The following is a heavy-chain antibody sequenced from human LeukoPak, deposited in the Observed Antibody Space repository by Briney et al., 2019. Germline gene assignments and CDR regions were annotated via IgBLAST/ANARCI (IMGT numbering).Heavy chain of an antibody. CDR2: IYPGDSDT. D-gene: IGHD1/OR15-1a*01. CDR1: GYSFNSYR. Sequence: GESLETSRKGSGYSFNSYRIGWVRQMPGKGLDWIGIIYPGDSDTRYSPSFQGQVTISADKSISTAHQKWSSLKASDTAMYYCARQQWVGQHWFDPWGQGTLVTVSS. J-gene: IGHJ5*02. CDR3: ARQQWVGQHWFDP. V-gene: IGHV5-51*01.